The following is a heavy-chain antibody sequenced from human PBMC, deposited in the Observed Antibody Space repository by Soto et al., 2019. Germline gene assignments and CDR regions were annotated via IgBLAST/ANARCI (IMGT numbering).Heavy chain of an antibody. D-gene: IGHD3-22*01. J-gene: IGHJ6*02. CDR1: GYTFTSYG. Sequence: GASVKVSCKASGYTFTSYGISWVRQAPGQGLEWMGWISAYNGNTNYAQKLQGRVTMTTDTSTSTAYMELRSLRSDDTAVYYCARDDYYDSSGYAYYYYGMEVWGQGTTVTVSS. CDR2: ISAYNGNT. V-gene: IGHV1-18*01. CDR3: ARDDYYDSSGYAYYYYGMEV.